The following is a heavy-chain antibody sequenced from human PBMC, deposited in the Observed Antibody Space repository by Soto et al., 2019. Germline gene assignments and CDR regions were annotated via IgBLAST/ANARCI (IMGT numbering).Heavy chain of an antibody. CDR2: ITGSGGST. CDR1: GFSFVSYA. Sequence: EVQLLQSGGGLVQPGGSLRLSCATSGFSFVSYAMSWVRQAPGKGLEWVSTITGSGGSTYYPDSVKGRFSTSRDNSNNTLHLQMNSLRAEDTAIYYFAQDATVGATDYFDSWGQGILVTVSS. CDR3: AQDATVGATDYFDS. D-gene: IGHD1-26*01. J-gene: IGHJ4*02. V-gene: IGHV3-23*01.